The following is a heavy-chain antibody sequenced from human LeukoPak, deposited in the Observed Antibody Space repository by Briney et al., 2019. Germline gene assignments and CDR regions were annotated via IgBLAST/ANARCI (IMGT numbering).Heavy chain of an antibody. J-gene: IGHJ5*02. CDR1: GGSITSGNW. CDR2: IYHSGST. V-gene: IGHV4-4*02. D-gene: IGHD6-13*01. Sequence: SGTLSLTCAVSGGSITSGNWWSWVRQPPGKGLGWIGEIYHSGSTNYNPSLKSRVTISVDKSKNQFSLILNSVTAADTAVYYCARGVPAAGSIRFDPWGQGTLVTVSS. CDR3: ARGVPAAGSIRFDP.